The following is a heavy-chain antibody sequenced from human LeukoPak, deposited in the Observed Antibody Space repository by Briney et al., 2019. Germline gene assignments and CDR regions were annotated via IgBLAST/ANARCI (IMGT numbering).Heavy chain of an antibody. J-gene: IGHJ4*02. Sequence: SETLSLTCTVSGGSISSGGYYWSWIRQHPGKGLEWIGYIYYSGSTYYNPSLKSRVTISVDTSENQYSPKLSSVTAADTAVYYCARSPVLLWFGELQPQRHFDYWGQGTLVTVSS. D-gene: IGHD3-10*01. CDR1: GGSISSGGYY. CDR3: ARSPVLLWFGELQPQRHFDY. CDR2: IYYSGST. V-gene: IGHV4-31*03.